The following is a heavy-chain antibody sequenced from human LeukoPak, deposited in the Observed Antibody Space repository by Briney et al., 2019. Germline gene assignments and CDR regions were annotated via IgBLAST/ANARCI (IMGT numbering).Heavy chain of an antibody. CDR3: ARGGVGLAVAAYFDF. CDR2: FIPIFGSA. J-gene: IGHJ4*02. CDR1: GGTLANYA. Sequence: SVKVSCKASGGTLANYAVSWVRQAPGQGLEWMGGFIPIFGSANYAQQFQGRLTMTADESTSTAYMELSSLRSEDTAVYFCARGGVGLAVAAYFDFWGQGTLVTVPS. V-gene: IGHV1-69*13. D-gene: IGHD6-19*01.